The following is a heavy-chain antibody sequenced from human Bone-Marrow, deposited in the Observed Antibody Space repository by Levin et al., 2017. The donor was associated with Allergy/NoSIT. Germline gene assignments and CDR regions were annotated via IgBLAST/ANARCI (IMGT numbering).Heavy chain of an antibody. V-gene: IGHV3-15*01. J-gene: IGHJ4*02. Sequence: GGSLRLSCVASGFTFSNVWMSWVRQAPGKGLEWIRRIKRKMEGEATDYAAPVKGRFIISRDDSRNTVSLQMNSLKSDDTAVYYCAAGLGRSDLDYWGQGILVTVSS. CDR3: AAGLGRSDLDY. D-gene: IGHD7-27*01. CDR2: IKRKMEGEAT. CDR1: GFTFSNVW.